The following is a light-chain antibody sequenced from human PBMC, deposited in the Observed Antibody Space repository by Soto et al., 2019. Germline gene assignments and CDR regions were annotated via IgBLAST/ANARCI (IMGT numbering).Light chain of an antibody. Sequence: DIQMTQSPSTLSASVGDRVTITCRASQSISSWLAWYQQKPGKAPKLLLYDASSLESGVTSRFSGSGSGTDFTLNISSLPPDDFATYYCQQYNSYSPMYTFGHGTKLEIK. CDR2: DAS. CDR3: QQYNSYSPMYT. J-gene: IGKJ2*01. CDR1: QSISSW. V-gene: IGKV1-5*01.